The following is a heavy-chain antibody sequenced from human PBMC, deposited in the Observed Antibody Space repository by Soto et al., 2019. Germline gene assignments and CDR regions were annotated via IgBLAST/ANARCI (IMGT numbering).Heavy chain of an antibody. J-gene: IGHJ6*02. CDR3: ARDNGGGSYYEAPFSTTGYGMDV. CDR2: INPNSGGT. V-gene: IGHV1-2*04. CDR1: GYTFTGYY. Sequence: ASVKVSCKASGYTFTGYYMHWVRQAPGQGLEWMGWINPNSGGTNYAQKFQGWVTMTRDTSISTAYMELSRLRSDDTAVYYCARDNGGGSYYEAPFSTTGYGMDVWGQGTTVTVSS. D-gene: IGHD1-26*01.